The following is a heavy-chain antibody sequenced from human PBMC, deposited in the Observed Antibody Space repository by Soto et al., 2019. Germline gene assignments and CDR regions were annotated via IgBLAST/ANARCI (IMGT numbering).Heavy chain of an antibody. CDR3: ARDCPSNYAPVNWFDP. V-gene: IGHV3-33*01. D-gene: IGHD4-4*01. CDR1: GFTFSSFG. Sequence: GGSLRLSCAASGFTFSSFGMHWVRQAPGKGLEWVAVIWYDGSNKYYADSVKGRFTISRDNSKNTLYLQMNSLRAEDTAVYYCARDCPSNYAPVNWFDPWGQGTLVTVSS. J-gene: IGHJ5*02. CDR2: IWYDGSNK.